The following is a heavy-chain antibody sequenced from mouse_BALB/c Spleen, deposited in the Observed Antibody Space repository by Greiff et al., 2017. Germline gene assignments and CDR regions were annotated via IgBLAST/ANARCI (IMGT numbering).Heavy chain of an antibody. Sequence: EVKLMESGGGLVKLGGSLKLSCAASGFTFSSYYMSWVRQTPEKRLELVAAINSNGGSTYYPDTVKGRFTISRDNAKNTLYLQMSSLKSEDTALDYCARHDEYGNYGFAYWGQGTLVTVSA. CDR1: GFTFSSYY. J-gene: IGHJ3*01. D-gene: IGHD2-1*01. CDR2: INSNGGST. CDR3: ARHDEYGNYGFAY. V-gene: IGHV5-6-2*01.